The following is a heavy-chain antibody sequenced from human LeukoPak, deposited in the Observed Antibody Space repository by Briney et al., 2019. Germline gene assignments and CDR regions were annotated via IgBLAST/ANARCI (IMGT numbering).Heavy chain of an antibody. CDR3: ASQPEVLRFLEWPLSG. CDR2: ISSSSSYI. V-gene: IGHV3-21*01. D-gene: IGHD3-3*01. J-gene: IGHJ4*02. Sequence: PGGSLRLSCAASGFTFSSYSMNWVRQAPGKGLEWVSSISSSSSYIYYADSVKGRFTISRDNAKNSLYLQMNSLRAEDTAVYYCASQPEVLRFLEWPLSGWGQGTLVTVSS. CDR1: GFTFSSYS.